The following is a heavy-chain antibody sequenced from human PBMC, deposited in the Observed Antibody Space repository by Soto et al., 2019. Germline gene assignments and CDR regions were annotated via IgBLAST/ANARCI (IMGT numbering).Heavy chain of an antibody. CDR1: GGSFSGYY. CDR2: INHSGST. CDR3: ARGLPPRRTGTTLYFQH. J-gene: IGHJ1*01. D-gene: IGHD1-7*01. V-gene: IGHV4-34*01. Sequence: SETLSLTCAVYGGSFSGYYWSWIRQPPGKGLEWIGEINHSGSTNYNPSLKSRVTISVDTSKNQFSLKLSSVTAADTAVYYCARGLPPRRTGTTLYFQHWGQGTLVTVSS.